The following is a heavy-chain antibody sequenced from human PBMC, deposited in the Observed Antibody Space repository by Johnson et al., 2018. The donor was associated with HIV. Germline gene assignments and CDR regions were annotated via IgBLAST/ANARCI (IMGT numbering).Heavy chain of an antibody. Sequence: QVQLVESGGGVVQPGGSLRLSCAASDFTFSSYGMHWVRQAPGKGLEWVTFIQYDGSTKYYAYSVKVRFTISSDNSKNTVYLQMNSRRAEDPAVYYCAKDVNEWVAWIQLWAPAFDIWGQGTMVTVS. CDR2: IQYDGSTK. J-gene: IGHJ3*02. V-gene: IGHV3-30*02. CDR1: DFTFSSYG. D-gene: IGHD5-18*01. CDR3: AKDVNEWVAWIQLWAPAFDI.